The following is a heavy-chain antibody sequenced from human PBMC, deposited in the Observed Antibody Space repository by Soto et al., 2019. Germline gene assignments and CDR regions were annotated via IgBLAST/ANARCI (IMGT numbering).Heavy chain of an antibody. CDR3: ARDGLLFSGPYRPSRFDY. Sequence: DVQLVESGGGWVQPGRSLRLSCAASGFKFSDYWMSWVRQAPGKGLEWVGNIKHDTSEAHYADSVKGRFTITRDNIKNFLFPQRRDLRADDTASYYCARDGLLFSGPYRPSRFDYWGLGALVTVSS. D-gene: IGHD3-16*02. V-gene: IGHV3-7*03. J-gene: IGHJ4*02. CDR1: GFKFSDYW. CDR2: IKHDTSEA.